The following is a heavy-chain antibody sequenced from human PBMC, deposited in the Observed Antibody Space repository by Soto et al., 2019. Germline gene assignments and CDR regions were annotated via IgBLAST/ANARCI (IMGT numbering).Heavy chain of an antibody. CDR2: ISGSGGST. Sequence: GGSLRLSCAASGFTFSSYAMSWVRQAPGKGLEWVSAISGSGGSTYYADSVKGRFTISRDNSKNTLYLQMNSLRAEDTAVYYCAKVAPTTVTTGQGPYYYYYMDVWGKGTTVTVSS. V-gene: IGHV3-23*01. CDR3: AKVAPTTVTTGQGPYYYYYMDV. CDR1: GFTFSSYA. J-gene: IGHJ6*03. D-gene: IGHD4-17*01.